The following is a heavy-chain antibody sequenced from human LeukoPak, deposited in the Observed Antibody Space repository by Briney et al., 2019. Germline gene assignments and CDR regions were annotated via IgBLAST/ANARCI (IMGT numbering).Heavy chain of an antibody. CDR3: AGGGGILTGLLTLGDY. D-gene: IGHD3-9*01. Sequence: GGSLRLSCAASGFTFSSYGMHWVRQAPGKGLEWVAVIWYDGSNKYYADSVKGRFTISRDNSKNTLYLQMNSLRAEDTAVYYCAGGGGILTGLLTLGDYWGQGTLVTVSS. CDR1: GFTFSSYG. V-gene: IGHV3-33*01. CDR2: IWYDGSNK. J-gene: IGHJ4*02.